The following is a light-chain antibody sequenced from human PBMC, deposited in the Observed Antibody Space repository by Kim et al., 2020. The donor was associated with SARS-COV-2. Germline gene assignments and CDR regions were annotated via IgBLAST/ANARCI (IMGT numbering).Light chain of an antibody. J-gene: IGLJ2*01. CDR3: ATWDDSLNGGVV. CDR1: RSNIGSNT. V-gene: IGLV1-44*01. Sequence: QPVLTQPPSASGAPGQRVTISCSGSRSNIGSNTMNWYQQFPGTAPKLLIYRNNQRPSGVPDRFSGSKFGTSASLAISGLQSEDEADYYCATWDDSLNGGVVFGGGTQLTVL. CDR2: RNN.